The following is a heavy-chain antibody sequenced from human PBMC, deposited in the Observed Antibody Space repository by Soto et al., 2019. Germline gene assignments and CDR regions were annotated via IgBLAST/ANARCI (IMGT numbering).Heavy chain of an antibody. CDR1: GYSFTSYW. V-gene: IGHV5-10-1*01. CDR2: IDPSDSYT. Sequence: EVQLVQSGAEVKKPGESLRISCKGSGYSFTSYWISWVRQMPGKGLEWMGRIDPSDSYTNYSPSFQGHVTISADKSISTAYLQWSSLKASDTAMYYCARHEGGSYKAFGFDPWGQGTLVIVSS. D-gene: IGHD1-26*01. CDR3: ARHEGGSYKAFGFDP. J-gene: IGHJ5*02.